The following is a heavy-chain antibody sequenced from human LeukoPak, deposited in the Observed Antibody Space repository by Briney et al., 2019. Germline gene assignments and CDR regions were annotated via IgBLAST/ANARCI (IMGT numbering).Heavy chain of an antibody. J-gene: IGHJ5*02. V-gene: IGHV1-24*01. CDR2: FDPEDGET. CDR3: ATGPTVRGVIITNWFDP. D-gene: IGHD3-10*01. CDR1: GYTLTELS. Sequence: GASVKVSCKVSGYTLTELSMHWVRQAPGKGLEWMGGFDPEDGETIYAQKFQGRVTMTEDTSTDTAYMELSSLRSEDTAVYYCATGPTVRGVIITNWFDPWGQGTLVTVSS.